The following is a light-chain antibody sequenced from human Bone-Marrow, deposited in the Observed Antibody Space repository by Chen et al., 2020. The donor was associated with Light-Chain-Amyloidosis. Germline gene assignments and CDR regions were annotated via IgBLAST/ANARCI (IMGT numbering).Light chain of an antibody. CDR2: DDS. Sequence: SSVLTQPSSVSVAPGQTATIACGGNNIGSTSVHWYQQTPGQAPLLVVYDDSDRPSGIPERLSGSNSGKTAPLISSRVEAGDEADYYWQVWDRSSDRPVFGGGTKLTVL. CDR1: NIGSTS. V-gene: IGLV3-21*02. CDR3: QVWDRSSDRPV. J-gene: IGLJ3*02.